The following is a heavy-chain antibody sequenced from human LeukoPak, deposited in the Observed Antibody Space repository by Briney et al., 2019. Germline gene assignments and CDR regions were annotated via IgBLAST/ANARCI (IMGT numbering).Heavy chain of an antibody. V-gene: IGHV3-30*04. J-gene: IGHJ4*02. CDR2: ISYDGSNK. D-gene: IGHD3-16*01. CDR3: AGAGFDY. CDR1: GFTFSSYA. Sequence: GGSLRLSCAASGFTFSSYAMHWVRQAPGKGLEWVAVISYDGSNKYYAGSVKGRFTISRDNSKNTLYLQMNSLRAEDTAVYYCAGAGFDYWGQGTLVTVSS.